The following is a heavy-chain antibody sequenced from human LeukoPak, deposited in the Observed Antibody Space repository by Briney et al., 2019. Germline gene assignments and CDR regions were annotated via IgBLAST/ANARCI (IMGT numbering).Heavy chain of an antibody. V-gene: IGHV1-8*01. CDR2: MNPNSGNT. J-gene: IGHJ4*02. D-gene: IGHD2-15*01. Sequence: GASVKVSCKASGYTFTSYDINWVRQATGQGLEWMGWMNPNSGNTGYAQKFQGRVTMTRNTSISTAYMELSSLRSEDTAVYYCARGVNRYCSGGSRPRYYFDYWGQGTLVTVSS. CDR3: ARGVNRYCSGGSRPRYYFDY. CDR1: GYTFTSYD.